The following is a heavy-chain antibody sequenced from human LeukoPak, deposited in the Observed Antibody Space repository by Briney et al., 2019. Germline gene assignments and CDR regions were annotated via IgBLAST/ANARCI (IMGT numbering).Heavy chain of an antibody. J-gene: IGHJ6*02. CDR1: GFTLSRLA. CDR3: ATYGGNSGYHYDVDV. Sequence: GESLRLSCAASGFTLSRLAMSWVRQAPGKGLEWVSGLSGSGGSTYYADSVKGRFTISRDNSKNTLYLQMNSLRAEDTAVYYCATYGGNSGYHYDVDVWGQGTTVTVSS. V-gene: IGHV3-23*01. CDR2: LSGSGGST. D-gene: IGHD4-23*01.